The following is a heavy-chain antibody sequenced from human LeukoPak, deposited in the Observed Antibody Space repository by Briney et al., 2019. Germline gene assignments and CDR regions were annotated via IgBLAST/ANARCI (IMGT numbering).Heavy chain of an antibody. D-gene: IGHD5-18*01. Sequence: SETLSLTCTVSGGSISSSSYYWGWIRQPPGKGLEWIGSIYYSGSTYYNPSLKSRVTISVDTSKNQFSLKLSSVTAADTAVYYCARVQGGYSYGYYYYYMDVWGKGTTVTISS. CDR3: ARVQGGYSYGYYYYYMDV. CDR2: IYYSGST. V-gene: IGHV4-39*07. J-gene: IGHJ6*03. CDR1: GGSISSSSYY.